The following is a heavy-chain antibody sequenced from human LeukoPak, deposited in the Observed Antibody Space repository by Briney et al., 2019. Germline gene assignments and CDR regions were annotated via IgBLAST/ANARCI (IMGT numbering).Heavy chain of an antibody. Sequence: SVKVSCKASGGTFSSYAISWVRQAPGQGLEWMGRIIPILGIANYAQKFQGRVTITADKSTSTAYMELSSLRSEDTAVYYCATSRSCSSTSCYHFDYWGQGTLVTVSS. CDR2: IIPILGIA. V-gene: IGHV1-69*04. CDR3: ATSRSCSSTSCYHFDY. J-gene: IGHJ4*02. D-gene: IGHD2-2*01. CDR1: GGTFSSYA.